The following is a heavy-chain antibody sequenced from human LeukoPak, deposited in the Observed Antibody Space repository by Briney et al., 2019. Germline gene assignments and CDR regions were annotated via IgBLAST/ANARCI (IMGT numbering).Heavy chain of an antibody. CDR3: AKDISRINVIVVAPGRGIDF. D-gene: IGHD3-22*01. CDR1: GFTFTSFA. V-gene: IGHV3-23*01. CDR2: ISGSGGST. J-gene: IGHJ4*02. Sequence: PGGSLRLSCAASGFTFTSFAMAWVRQAPGKGLEWVSGISGSGGSTYYADSVKGRLTISRDNSKNTLYLQMNSLRAEDTAIYYCAKDISRINVIVVAPGRGIDFWGQGILVTVSS.